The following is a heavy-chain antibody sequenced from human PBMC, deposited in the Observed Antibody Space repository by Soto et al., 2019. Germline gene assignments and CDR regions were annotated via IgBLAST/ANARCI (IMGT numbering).Heavy chain of an antibody. CDR3: ARENVTWDYSVFDL. Sequence: QVHLQESGPGLVKPSGTLSLTCAVSGASISNTYWWSWVRQAPGKGLQWIWQISHSVSTNYSPPFKSRVPISRDKSKNQFSLRLKSLTAADSAMYYCARENVTWDYSVFDLWGQGTLVTVSS. V-gene: IGHV4-4*02. CDR1: GASISNTYW. D-gene: IGHD4-4*01. J-gene: IGHJ4*02. CDR2: ISHSVST.